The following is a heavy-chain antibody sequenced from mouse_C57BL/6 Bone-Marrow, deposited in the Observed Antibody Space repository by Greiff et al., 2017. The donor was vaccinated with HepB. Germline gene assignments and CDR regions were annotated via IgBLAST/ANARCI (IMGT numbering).Heavy chain of an antibody. J-gene: IGHJ3*01. CDR2: INPNYGTT. Sequence: EVQLQESGPELVKPGASVKISCKASGYSFTDYNMNWVKQSNGKSLEWIGVINPNYGTTSYNQKFKGKATLTVDQSSSTAYMQLNSLTSEDSAVYYCAREKATMITRVFAYWGQGTLVTVSA. D-gene: IGHD2-4*01. V-gene: IGHV1-39*01. CDR1: GYSFTDYN. CDR3: AREKATMITRVFAY.